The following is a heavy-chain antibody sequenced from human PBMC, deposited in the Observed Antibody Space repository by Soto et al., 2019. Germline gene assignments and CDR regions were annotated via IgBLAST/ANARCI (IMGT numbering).Heavy chain of an antibody. CDR3: ASRMGSGRYYFDY. CDR2: INGSGST. J-gene: IGHJ4*02. D-gene: IGHD3-10*01. V-gene: IGHV4-34*01. CDR1: GGSFSGYY. Sequence: SETLSLTCAVYGGSFSGYYWSWIRQSPGKGLEWIGEINGSGSTNYNLSLKSRVTLSIDTSRNQFSLKLSSVTAADTAVFFCASRMGSGRYYFDYWGQGTQVTVSS.